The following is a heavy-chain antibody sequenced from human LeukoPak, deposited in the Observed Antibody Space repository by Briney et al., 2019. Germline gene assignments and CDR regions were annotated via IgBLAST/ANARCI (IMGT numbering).Heavy chain of an antibody. D-gene: IGHD2-15*01. CDR3: ASKVVVAAGYNWFDP. CDR1: GGSISSYY. V-gene: IGHV4-4*07. Sequence: PSETLSLTCTVSGGSISSYYWGWIRQPAGKGLEWIGRIYTSGSTNYNPSLKSRVTMSVDTSKNQFSLKLSSVTAADTAVYYCASKVVVAAGYNWFDPWGQGTLVTVSS. CDR2: IYTSGST. J-gene: IGHJ5*02.